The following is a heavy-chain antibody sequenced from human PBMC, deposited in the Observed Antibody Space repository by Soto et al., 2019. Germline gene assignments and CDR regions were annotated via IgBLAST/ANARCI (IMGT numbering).Heavy chain of an antibody. D-gene: IGHD3-10*01. CDR2: INHSGST. CDR1: GGSFSDYY. V-gene: IGHV4-34*01. CDR3: ARGYGPIDY. J-gene: IGHJ4*02. Sequence: ASETLSLTCAVYGGSFSDYYRSWIRQPPGKGLEWIGEINHSGSTNYNPSLKSRVTISVDTSKNQFSLKLTSVTAADAALYYCARGYGPIDYWGQGTLVTVSS.